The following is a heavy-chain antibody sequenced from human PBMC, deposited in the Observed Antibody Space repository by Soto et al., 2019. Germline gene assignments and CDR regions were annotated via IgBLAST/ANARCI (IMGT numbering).Heavy chain of an antibody. CDR2: IYYTGST. Sequence: SETLSLTCTVSGRSVSSGSYFLTWLRQPPGKGLEVIGYIYYTGSTKYTPSLKSRVTISVDTSKNQFSLKLSSVTAADTAVYFCARGGKYYHESGYGPFDYWGQGTLVTVS. D-gene: IGHD3-22*01. CDR3: ARGGKYYHESGYGPFDY. J-gene: IGHJ4*02. CDR1: GRSVSSGSYF. V-gene: IGHV4-61*01.